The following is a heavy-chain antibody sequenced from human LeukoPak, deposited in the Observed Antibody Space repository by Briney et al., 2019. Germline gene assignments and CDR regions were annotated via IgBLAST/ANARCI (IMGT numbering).Heavy chain of an antibody. J-gene: IGHJ4*02. CDR1: GFAFSSYW. Sequence: GGSLRLSCAASGFAFSSYWMSWVRQAPGKGLEWVAAIKGDESEIYYVDSVKGRFTISRDNTKNSLYLQMNSLRAEDTAVYYCAKWSGTYRTFDCWGQRTLVTVSS. V-gene: IGHV3-7*05. CDR2: IKGDESEI. D-gene: IGHD1-26*01. CDR3: AKWSGTYRTFDC.